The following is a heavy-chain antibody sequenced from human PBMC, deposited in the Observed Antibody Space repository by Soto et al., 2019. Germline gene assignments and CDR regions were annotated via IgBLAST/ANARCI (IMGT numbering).Heavy chain of an antibody. Sequence: GGSLRLSCAASGFTFDDYAMHWVRQAPGKGLEWVSGISWNSGSLGYADSVKGRFTISRDNAKKSLYLQMNSLRGEDTALYYCAKVTQTLGDYDYALDVWGQGTTVTVSS. J-gene: IGHJ6*02. CDR2: ISWNSGSL. V-gene: IGHV3-9*01. CDR3: AKVTQTLGDYDYALDV. CDR1: GFTFDDYA.